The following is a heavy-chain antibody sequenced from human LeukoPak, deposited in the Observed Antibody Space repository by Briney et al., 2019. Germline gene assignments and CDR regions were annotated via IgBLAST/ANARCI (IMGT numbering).Heavy chain of an antibody. Sequence: SETLSLTCAAYGGSFSGYYWSWIRQPPGKGLEWIGEINHSGSTNYNPSLKSRVTISVDTSKNQFSLKLSSVTAADTAVYYCARSSSGWDDAFDIWGQGTMVTVSS. J-gene: IGHJ3*02. CDR2: INHSGST. CDR1: GGSFSGYY. V-gene: IGHV4-34*01. D-gene: IGHD6-19*01. CDR3: ARSSSGWDDAFDI.